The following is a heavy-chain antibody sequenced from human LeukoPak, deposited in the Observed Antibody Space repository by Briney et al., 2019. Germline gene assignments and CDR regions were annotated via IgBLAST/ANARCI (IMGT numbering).Heavy chain of an antibody. V-gene: IGHV1-2*02. CDR2: INPNSGGT. Sequence: ASVKVSCKASGYTFTGYGISWVRQAPGQGLEWMGWINPNSGGTNYAQKFQGRVTMTRDTSISTAYMELRSLRSDDTAVYYCARGGSGSGSYYNRFYDYWGQGTLVTVSS. J-gene: IGHJ4*02. D-gene: IGHD3-10*01. CDR1: GYTFTGYG. CDR3: ARGGSGSGSYYNRFYDY.